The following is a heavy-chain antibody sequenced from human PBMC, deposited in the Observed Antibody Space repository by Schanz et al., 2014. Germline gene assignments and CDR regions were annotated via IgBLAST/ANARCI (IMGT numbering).Heavy chain of an antibody. CDR3: ARRASCSRIGCPFDS. D-gene: IGHD2-2*01. CDR1: GFTFSDYY. J-gene: IGHJ4*02. V-gene: IGHV3-23*04. CDR2: LSGSGGST. Sequence: VQLVESGGGLVKPGGSLRLSCAASGFTFSDYYMSWIRQAPGKGLEWVSALSGSGGSTYYADSVKGRFTISRDNSKNTLYLQMNSLKTEDTAMYYCARRASCSRIGCPFDSWGQGTLVTVSS.